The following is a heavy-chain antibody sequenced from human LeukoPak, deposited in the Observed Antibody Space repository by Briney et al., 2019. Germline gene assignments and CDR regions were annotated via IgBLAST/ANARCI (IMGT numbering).Heavy chain of an antibody. CDR2: INSDGGST. J-gene: IGHJ4*02. V-gene: IGHV3-74*01. D-gene: IGHD5-24*01. CDR3: ARRIQGMAPYYFDY. Sequence: GGSVRLSCTASGFTFSSYRMHWVRQAPGKGLVWVSRINSDGGSTSYADSVKGRFTISRDNAKNTLYLQMNSLRAEDTAVYYCARRIQGMAPYYFDYWGQGTLVTVSS. CDR1: GFTFSSYR.